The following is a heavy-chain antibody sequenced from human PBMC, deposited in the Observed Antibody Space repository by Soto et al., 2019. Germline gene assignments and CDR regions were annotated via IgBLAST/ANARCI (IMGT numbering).Heavy chain of an antibody. Sequence: ETLSLTCTVSGGSISSYYWSWIRQPPGKGLEWVGRIKSKTDGGTTDYAAPVKGRFTISRDDSKNTLYLQMNSLKTEDTAVYYCTTDPNYSSGWYPNDYWGQGTLVTVSS. D-gene: IGHD6-19*01. CDR3: TTDPNYSSGWYPNDY. J-gene: IGHJ4*02. CDR2: IKSKTDGGTT. CDR1: GGSISSYY. V-gene: IGHV3-15*07.